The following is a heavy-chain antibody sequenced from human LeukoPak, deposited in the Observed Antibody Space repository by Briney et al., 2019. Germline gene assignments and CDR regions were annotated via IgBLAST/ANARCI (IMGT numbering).Heavy chain of an antibody. CDR3: ARDRYYYDSSGYYLFDY. Sequence: SETLSLTCTVSGGSISSYYWSWIRQPAGKGLECMGRIYTSGSTNYNPSLKSRVTMSVDTSNNQFSLKLSSVTAADTAVYYCARDRYYYDSSGYYLFDYWGQGTLVTVSS. V-gene: IGHV4-4*07. D-gene: IGHD3-22*01. CDR2: IYTSGST. CDR1: GGSISSYY. J-gene: IGHJ4*02.